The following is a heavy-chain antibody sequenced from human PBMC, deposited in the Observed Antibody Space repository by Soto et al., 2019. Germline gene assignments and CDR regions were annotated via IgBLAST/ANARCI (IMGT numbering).Heavy chain of an antibody. D-gene: IGHD5-12*01. CDR3: TRHRGYSSGYWGQDF. Sequence: SVKLSCKASGGAFGRYAINWVRHAPGQGLEWMGGIIPMFDTTNYAQRFQGRVTVTADESTSTVYLELTRLRSEDTAMYYCTRHRGYSSGYWGQDFWGQGTLVTVSS. CDR2: IIPMFDTT. J-gene: IGHJ4*02. CDR1: GGAFGRYA. V-gene: IGHV1-69*13.